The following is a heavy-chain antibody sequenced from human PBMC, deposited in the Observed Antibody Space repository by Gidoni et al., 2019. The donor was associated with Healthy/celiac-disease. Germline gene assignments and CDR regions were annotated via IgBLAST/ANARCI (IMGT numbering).Heavy chain of an antibody. CDR1: GFTFADYA. CDR2: ISGDGGST. CDR3: AKEKGYCSSTSCWRYFDY. J-gene: IGHJ4*02. Sequence: EVQLVESGGGVVQPGGSLRLSCAASGFTFADYAMHWVRQAPGKGLEWVSLISGDGGSTYYADSVKGRFTISRDNSKNSLYLQMNSLRTEDTALYYCAKEKGYCSSTSCWRYFDYWGQGTLVTVSS. V-gene: IGHV3-43*02. D-gene: IGHD2-2*01.